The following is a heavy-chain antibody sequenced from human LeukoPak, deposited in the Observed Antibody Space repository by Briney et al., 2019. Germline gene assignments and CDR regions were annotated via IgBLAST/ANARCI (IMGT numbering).Heavy chain of an antibody. Sequence: GGSLRLSCAASGFTFSSYGMSWVRQAPGKGLEWVSAISGSGGSAYYADSVKGRFTISRDNSKNTLYLQMNSLRAEDTAVYYCAKDITYYYDSSGYSDASDIWGQGTMVTVSS. CDR2: ISGSGGSA. CDR1: GFTFSSYG. CDR3: AKDITYYYDSSGYSDASDI. V-gene: IGHV3-23*01. D-gene: IGHD3-22*01. J-gene: IGHJ3*02.